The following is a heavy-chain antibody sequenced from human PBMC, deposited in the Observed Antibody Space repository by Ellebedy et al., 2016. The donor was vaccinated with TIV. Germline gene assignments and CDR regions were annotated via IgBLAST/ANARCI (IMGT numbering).Heavy chain of an antibody. J-gene: IGHJ4*02. CDR2: IYYSGST. Sequence: MPSETLSLTCTVSGGSISSSYWSWIRQPPGKGLEWIGYIYYSGSTNYNPSLKGRVTISVDTSKNQFSLKLSSVTAADTAVYYCARGGITGYSSSWYPYWGQGTLVTVSS. V-gene: IGHV4-59*08. CDR3: ARGGITGYSSSWYPY. CDR1: GGSISSSY. D-gene: IGHD6-13*01.